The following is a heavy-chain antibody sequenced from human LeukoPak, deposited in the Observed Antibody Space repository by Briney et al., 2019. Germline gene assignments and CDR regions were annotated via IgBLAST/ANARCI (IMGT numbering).Heavy chain of an antibody. V-gene: IGHV1-2*02. D-gene: IGHD4-17*01. J-gene: IGHJ4*02. CDR1: GYTFSDHY. CDR2: INPNSGDT. CDR3: ARGALDPETVTNYFEY. Sequence: GASVKVSCKASGYTFSDHYMQWVRQAPGQGFEWLGWINPNSGDTSYARKFRGRVTMTRDVSLSTAYMELSRLTFDDTAVYYCARGALDPETVTNYFEYWAQGTLVTVSS.